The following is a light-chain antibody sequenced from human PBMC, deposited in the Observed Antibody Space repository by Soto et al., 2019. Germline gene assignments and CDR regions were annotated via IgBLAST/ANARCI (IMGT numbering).Light chain of an antibody. V-gene: IGLV2-23*03. CDR3: CSYAGSSNFYV. Sequence: QSALTQPASVSGSPGQSVTISCTGTSSDVGSYNLVSWYQQHPGKAPKLMIYAGSKRPSGVSNRFSGSKSGNTASLTISGLQAEEEADYYCCSYAGSSNFYVFGAGTKLTVL. CDR1: SSDVGSYNL. J-gene: IGLJ1*01. CDR2: AGS.